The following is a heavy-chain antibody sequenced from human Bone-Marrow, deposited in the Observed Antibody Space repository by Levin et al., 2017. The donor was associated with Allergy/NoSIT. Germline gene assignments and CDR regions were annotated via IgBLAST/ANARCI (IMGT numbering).Heavy chain of an antibody. CDR1: GISFRDTW. CDR3: VKVAGPRSRDF. Sequence: PGGSLRLSCVTYGISFRDTWMNWVRQAPGKGLEWVGRIKSRIDGETRDYAAPVRGRFTVSRDDSRNTLYLQMDSLTVEDSAVYYCVKVAGPRSRDFWGQGTLVRVSS. V-gene: IGHV3-15*01. J-gene: IGHJ4*02. CDR2: IKSRIDGETR.